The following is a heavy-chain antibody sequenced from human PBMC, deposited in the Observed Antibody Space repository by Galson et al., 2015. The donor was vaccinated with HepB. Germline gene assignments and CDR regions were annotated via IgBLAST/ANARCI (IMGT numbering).Heavy chain of an antibody. V-gene: IGHV5-10-1*01. CDR3: ARHVPYYDSSGYYFEIGGPAHY. Sequence: QSGAEVKKPGESLRISCKGSGYSFTSYWISWVRQMPGKGLEWMGRIDPSDSYTNYSPSFQGHVTISADKSISTAYLQWSSLKASDTAMYYCARHVPYYDSSGYYFEIGGPAHYWGQGTLVTVSS. D-gene: IGHD3-22*01. J-gene: IGHJ4*02. CDR1: GYSFTSYW. CDR2: IDPSDSYT.